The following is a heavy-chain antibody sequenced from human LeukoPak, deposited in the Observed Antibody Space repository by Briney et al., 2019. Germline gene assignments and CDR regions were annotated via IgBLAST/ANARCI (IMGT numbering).Heavy chain of an antibody. D-gene: IGHD3-22*01. CDR2: INPNSGGT. CDR1: GYTFTGYY. J-gene: IGHJ3*02. V-gene: IGHV1-2*02. Sequence: ASVKVSCKASGYTFTGYYMHWVRQAPGQGLEWMGWINPNSGGTNYAQKFQGRVTMTRDTSISTAYMELSRLRSDDTAVYYCARFRGPWGDSSGYDDDAFDIWGQGTMVTVSS. CDR3: ARFRGPWGDSSGYDDDAFDI.